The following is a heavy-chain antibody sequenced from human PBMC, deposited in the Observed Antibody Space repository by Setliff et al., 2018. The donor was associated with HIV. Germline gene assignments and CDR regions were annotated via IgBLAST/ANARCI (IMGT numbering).Heavy chain of an antibody. V-gene: IGHV4-39*07. CDR3: AREAPSEPTRYYNFWSGYPDWFDP. CDR2: IYNGGAS. CDR1: GDSINSGSYY. Sequence: PSETLSLTCIVSGDSINSGSYYWGWIRQPPGKGLEWIGTIYNGGASHYNPSLKSRVIIFLDTSKNQFSLELTSVTAADTAVYYCAREAPSEPTRYYNFWSGYPDWFDPWGQGTLVTVSS. D-gene: IGHD3-3*01. J-gene: IGHJ5*02.